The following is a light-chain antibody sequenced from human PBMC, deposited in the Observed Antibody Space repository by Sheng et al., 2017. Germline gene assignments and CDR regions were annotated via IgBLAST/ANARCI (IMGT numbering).Light chain of an antibody. CDR1: QGISNV. V-gene: IGKV1-39*01. CDR3: QQSYSTPLT. J-gene: IGKJ4*01. CDR2: AAS. Sequence: IQLTQSPSSLSASVGDRVTMTCRASQGISNVLAWYQLKPGKAPKLLIYAASSLQSGVPSRFSGSGSGTDFTLTISSLQPEDFATYYCQQSYSTPLTFGGGTKVEIK.